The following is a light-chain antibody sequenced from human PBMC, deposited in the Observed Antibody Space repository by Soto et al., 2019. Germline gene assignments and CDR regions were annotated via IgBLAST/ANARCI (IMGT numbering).Light chain of an antibody. J-gene: IGKJ2*03. Sequence: EIVLTQSPGTLSLSPGERATLSCRASQSVSSNYLAWYQQKTGQAPRLLIYGASSRATGIPDRFSGSGSGTHFTLTISRLEPEDFAVYYCQQYGSSPMYSFGQGTKLEIK. CDR2: GAS. CDR3: QQYGSSPMYS. V-gene: IGKV3-20*01. CDR1: QSVSSNY.